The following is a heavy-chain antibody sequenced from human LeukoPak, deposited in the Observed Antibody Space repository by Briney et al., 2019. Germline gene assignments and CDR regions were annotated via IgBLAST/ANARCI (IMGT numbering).Heavy chain of an antibody. Sequence: PGGSLRLSCAVSGFSFSSYSMNWVRQAPGKGLEWVSSISSSNSYIYYSNSVKGRFTISRENAKNSIYLQMNSLRAEDTAVYYCARGRYSGSYLIDYWGQGTLVTVSS. J-gene: IGHJ4*02. CDR1: GFSFSSYS. D-gene: IGHD1-26*01. CDR2: ISSSNSYI. V-gene: IGHV3-21*01. CDR3: ARGRYSGSYLIDY.